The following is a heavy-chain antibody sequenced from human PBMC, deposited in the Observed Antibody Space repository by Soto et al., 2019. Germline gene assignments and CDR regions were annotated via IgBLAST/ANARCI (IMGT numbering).Heavy chain of an antibody. J-gene: IGHJ3*02. CDR2: IIPIFGTA. V-gene: IGHV1-69*13. D-gene: IGHD3-22*01. CDR3: ASGPLPLYYYDSSGPSAFDI. CDR1: GGTFSSYA. Sequence: GASVKVSCKASGGTFSSYAISWVRQAPGQGLEWMGGIIPIFGTANYAQKFQGRVTITADESTSTAYMELSSLRSEDTAVYYCASGPLPLYYYDSSGPSAFDIWGQGTMVTV.